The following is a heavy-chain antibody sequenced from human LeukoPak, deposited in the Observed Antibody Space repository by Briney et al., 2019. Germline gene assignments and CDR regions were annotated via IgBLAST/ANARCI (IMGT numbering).Heavy chain of an antibody. CDR3: ARDQDNNNGFIQY. J-gene: IGHJ1*01. CDR1: GFTFSSYS. V-gene: IGHV3-21*04. D-gene: IGHD1-14*01. CDR2: ISSSSSYI. Sequence: GGSLRLSCAASGFTFSSYSMNWVRQAPGKGLEWVSSISSSSSYIYYADSVKGRFTISRDNSKNTVYLQMNSLRAEDTALYYCARDQDNNNGFIQYWGQGTLVTVSS.